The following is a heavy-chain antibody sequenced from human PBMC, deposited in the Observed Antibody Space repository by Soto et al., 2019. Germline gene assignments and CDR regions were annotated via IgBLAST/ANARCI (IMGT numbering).Heavy chain of an antibody. CDR3: AREEDGNYYDSSGSFDY. D-gene: IGHD3-22*01. V-gene: IGHV1-69*13. CDR2: IIPIFGTA. J-gene: IGHJ4*02. CDR1: GGTFSSYA. Sequence: GASVKVSCKASGGTFSSYAISWVRQAPGQGLEWMGGIIPIFGTANYAQKFQGRVTITADESTSTAYMELSSLRSEDTAVYYCAREEDGNYYDSSGSFDYWGQGTLATVS.